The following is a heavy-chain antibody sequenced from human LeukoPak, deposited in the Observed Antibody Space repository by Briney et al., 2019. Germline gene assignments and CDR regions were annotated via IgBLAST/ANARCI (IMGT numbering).Heavy chain of an antibody. D-gene: IGHD3-22*01. CDR1: EITFSSYL. Sequence: PGGSLRLSCAAAEITFSSYLMSLVRQAPGNVQELVANIKQDCSEKYYVDSVRGRLTISRDNARNALYLQMSRLRAEDTAVYYCARGLFVVVITTDYYGLDVWGQGTTVTVSS. CDR2: IKQDCSEK. CDR3: ARGLFVVVITTDYYGLDV. V-gene: IGHV3-7*01. J-gene: IGHJ6*02.